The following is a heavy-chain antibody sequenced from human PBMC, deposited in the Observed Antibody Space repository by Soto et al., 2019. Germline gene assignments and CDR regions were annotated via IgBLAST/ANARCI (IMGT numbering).Heavy chain of an antibody. CDR2: ISYDGSNK. V-gene: IGHV3-30*18. J-gene: IGHJ6*02. Sequence: SLRLSCAASGFTFSSYGMHWVRQAPGKGLEWVAVISYDGSNKYYADSVKGRFTISRDNSKNTLYLQMNSLRAEDTAVYYCAKEGQEWGSGYPNRIYYYYGMDVWGQGTTVTVSS. CDR1: GFTFSSYG. D-gene: IGHD3-3*01. CDR3: AKEGQEWGSGYPNRIYYYYGMDV.